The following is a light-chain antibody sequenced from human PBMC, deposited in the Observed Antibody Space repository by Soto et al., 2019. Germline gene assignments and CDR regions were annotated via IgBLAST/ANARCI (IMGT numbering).Light chain of an antibody. V-gene: IGKV1-12*01. CDR2: AAS. J-gene: IGKJ3*01. CDR1: PGVRTW. Sequence: DIQMPQSPSSVPAAVGDRVTITCRASPGVRTWVAWYQQRAGKAPRLLIQAASSLQSGVPSRFSGSGSGTEFTLTISSMQPEDFANYYCQQTNIFPFTSGHGTRVDIK. CDR3: QQTNIFPFT.